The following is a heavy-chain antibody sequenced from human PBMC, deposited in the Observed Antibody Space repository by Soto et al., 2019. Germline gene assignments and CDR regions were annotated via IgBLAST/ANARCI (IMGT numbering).Heavy chain of an antibody. CDR2: ISDSGGST. CDR1: GFTFITYA. CDR3: AKVRPDVVLVPAANVYFDY. V-gene: IGHV3-23*01. J-gene: IGHJ4*02. D-gene: IGHD2-2*01. Sequence: EVQLLESGGGLVQPGGSLTLSCAASGFTFITYAMSWARQAPGKGLEWVSGISDSGGSTYYADSVKGRFTISRDNSKNTLYLQLNSLRVEDTAVYYCAKVRPDVVLVPAANVYFDYWGQGTLVTVSS.